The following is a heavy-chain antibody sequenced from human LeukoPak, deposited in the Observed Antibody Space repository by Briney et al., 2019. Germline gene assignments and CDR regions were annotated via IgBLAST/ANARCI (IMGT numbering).Heavy chain of an antibody. D-gene: IGHD5-12*01. J-gene: IGHJ4*02. CDR3: ARADFMVATDY. V-gene: IGHV1-46*01. CDR2: INPSGGST. Sequence: ASVKVSCKASGYTFTSYYMHWVRQAPGQGLEWMGIINPSGGSTSYAQKFQGRVTMTRDTSTSTVYMELSSLRFEDTAVYYCARADFMVATDYWGQGALVTVSS. CDR1: GYTFTSYY.